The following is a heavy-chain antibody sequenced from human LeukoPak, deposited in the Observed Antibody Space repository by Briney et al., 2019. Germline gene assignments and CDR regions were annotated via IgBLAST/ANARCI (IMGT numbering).Heavy chain of an antibody. D-gene: IGHD5-18*01. Sequence: SETLSLTCTVSGGSISSYYWSWIRQPPGKGLEWIAYVYYSGSTNYNPSLKSRVTISVDTSKNQFSLKLSSVTAADTAVYYCARATVDTTMAPFDYWGQGTLVTVSS. CDR2: VYYSGST. J-gene: IGHJ4*02. CDR1: GGSISSYY. CDR3: ARATVDTTMAPFDY. V-gene: IGHV4-59*01.